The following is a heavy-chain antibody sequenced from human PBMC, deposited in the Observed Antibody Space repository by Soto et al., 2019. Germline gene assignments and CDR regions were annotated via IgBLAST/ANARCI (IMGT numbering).Heavy chain of an antibody. J-gene: IGHJ4*02. CDR1: GYIFTDHL. CDR3: ARGAQGFFPVSGIYFYFDH. D-gene: IGHD3-22*01. Sequence: ASVKVSCKTSGYIFTDHLIHWVRQSPGQGLQWVGWVHPDSGGTNVAQAFQDRVTMTADTSVTTAYMDLARLRPDDTAIFYCARGAQGFFPVSGIYFYFDHWGQGTPVTVSS. V-gene: IGHV1-2*02. CDR2: VHPDSGGT.